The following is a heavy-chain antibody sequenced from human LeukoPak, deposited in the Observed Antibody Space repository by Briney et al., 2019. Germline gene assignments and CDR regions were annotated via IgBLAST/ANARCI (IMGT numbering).Heavy chain of an antibody. D-gene: IGHD4-17*01. Sequence: PGGSLRLSCAASGFTFSSYAMHWVRQAPGKGLEWVAVISYDGSNKYYADSVKGRFTISRDNSKNTLYLQMNSLRAEDTAVYYCARPRATVTRRTPLDYWGQGTLVTVSS. V-gene: IGHV3-30*04. CDR2: ISYDGSNK. CDR1: GFTFSSYA. CDR3: ARPRATVTRRTPLDY. J-gene: IGHJ4*02.